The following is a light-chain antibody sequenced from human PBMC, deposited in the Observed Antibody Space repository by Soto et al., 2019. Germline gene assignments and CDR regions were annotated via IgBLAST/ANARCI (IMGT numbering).Light chain of an antibody. CDR1: QSLLHSNGYNY. J-gene: IGKJ1*01. V-gene: IGKV2-28*01. Sequence: DIVMSQSPLSLPVTPGEPASISCRSSQSLLHSNGYNYFDWYLQKPGQSPQLLIYLGSSRACGVPDRFSGSGSGTDFTLTISRVEAEDVGVYYCMQALQSPWTFGQGTKVEI. CDR2: LGS. CDR3: MQALQSPWT.